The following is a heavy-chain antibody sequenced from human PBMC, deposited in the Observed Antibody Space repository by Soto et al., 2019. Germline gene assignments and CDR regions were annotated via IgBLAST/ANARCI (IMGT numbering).Heavy chain of an antibody. D-gene: IGHD1-26*01. CDR1: GYTFASYG. J-gene: IGHJ5*02. Sequence: QVHLVQSGAEVKKPGASVKVSCKASGYTFASYGISWVRQAPGQGLEWMGWISAYNGNTNYAQKLQGXAXXXTXXSTSTAYMELRSLRSDDTPVYYCARASGSSYWFDPWGQGTLVTVSS. CDR2: ISAYNGNT. CDR3: ARASGSSYWFDP. V-gene: IGHV1-18*01.